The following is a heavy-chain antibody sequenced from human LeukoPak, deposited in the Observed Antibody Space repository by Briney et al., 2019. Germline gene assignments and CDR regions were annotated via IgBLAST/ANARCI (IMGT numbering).Heavy chain of an antibody. CDR3: ARLVDSGWQPSLYYFDY. CDR1: GFTFNNYA. D-gene: IGHD4-23*01. J-gene: IGHJ4*02. V-gene: IGHV3-23*01. Sequence: PGGSLRLSCAASGFTFNNYAMSWVRQAPGKGLEWVSEISGGGDSTYYADSVKGRFTISRDNAKNSLYLQMNSLRAEDTAVYYCARLVDSGWQPSLYYFDYWGQGILVTVSP. CDR2: ISGGGDST.